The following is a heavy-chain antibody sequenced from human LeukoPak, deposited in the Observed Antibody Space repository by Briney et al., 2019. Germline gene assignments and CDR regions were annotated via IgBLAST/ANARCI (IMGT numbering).Heavy chain of an antibody. J-gene: IGHJ4*02. CDR3: ARGPITAAGIGRFDY. V-gene: IGHV1-2*02. CDR2: INPNSGDT. D-gene: IGHD6-13*01. Sequence: VASVKVSCKTSGYTFSDYYIHWIRQAPGQGLEWVGWINPNSGDTDYAQKFQGRVTMTRDTSISTAYMELSRLRSDDTAVYYCARGPITAAGIGRFDYWGQGTLVTVS. CDR1: GYTFSDYY.